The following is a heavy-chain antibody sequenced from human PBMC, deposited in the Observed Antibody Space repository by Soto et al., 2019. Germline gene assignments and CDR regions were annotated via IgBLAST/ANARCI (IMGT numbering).Heavy chain of an antibody. Sequence: DTLSLTCTVSGGSISSYYWSWIRQPPGKGLEWIGYIYYSGSTNYNPSLKSRVTISVDTSKNQFSLKLSSVTAADTAVYYCASSSSGYSYGRRHYYGMDVWGQGTTVTVS. J-gene: IGHJ6*02. CDR1: GGSISSYY. D-gene: IGHD5-18*01. CDR2: IYYSGST. V-gene: IGHV4-59*01. CDR3: ASSSSGYSYGRRHYYGMDV.